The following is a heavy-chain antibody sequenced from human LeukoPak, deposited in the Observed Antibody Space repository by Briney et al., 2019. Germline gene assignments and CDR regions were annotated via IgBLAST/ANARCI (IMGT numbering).Heavy chain of an antibody. D-gene: IGHD6-19*01. J-gene: IGHJ2*01. Sequence: PSETLSLTCAVSGGSISSDYWSWIRQPPGKGLEWIGTIYFNGRTYYSPSLKSRVTMSVDTSKNQFSLKMSSVTAADTAAYYCTRQRGSGHWYFDLWGRGTRVIVSS. CDR1: GGSISSDY. CDR3: TRQRGSGHWYFDL. CDR2: IYFNGRT. V-gene: IGHV4-59*04.